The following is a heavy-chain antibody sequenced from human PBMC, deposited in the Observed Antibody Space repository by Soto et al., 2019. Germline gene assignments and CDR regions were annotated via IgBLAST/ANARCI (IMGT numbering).Heavy chain of an antibody. V-gene: IGHV1-69*12. CDR3: ASHYDSSGYYYRGLDY. J-gene: IGHJ4*02. CDR1: GGTFSSYA. Sequence: QVQLVQSGAEVKKPGSSVKVSCKASGGTFSSYAISWVRQAPGQGLEWMGGIIPIFGTADYAQKFQGRVTITAEESTSTANMELSSLRSEDTAVYYCASHYDSSGYYYRGLDYWGQGTLVTVSS. CDR2: IIPIFGTA. D-gene: IGHD3-22*01.